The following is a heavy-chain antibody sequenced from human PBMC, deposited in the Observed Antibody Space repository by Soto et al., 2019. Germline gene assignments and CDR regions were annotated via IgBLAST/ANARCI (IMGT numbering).Heavy chain of an antibody. CDR2: INPSGGST. CDR3: ARDGDNLGYDSSGYYPMYYFDY. Sequence: ASVKVSCKASGYTFTSYYMHWVRQAPGQGLEWMGIINPSGGSTSYAQKFQGRVTMTRDTSTSTVYMELSSLRSEDTAVYYCARDGDNLGYDSSGYYPMYYFDYWGQGTLVTVSS. D-gene: IGHD3-22*01. V-gene: IGHV1-46*01. J-gene: IGHJ4*02. CDR1: GYTFTSYY.